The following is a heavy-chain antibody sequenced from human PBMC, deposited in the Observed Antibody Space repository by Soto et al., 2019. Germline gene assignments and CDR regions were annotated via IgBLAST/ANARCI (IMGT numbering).Heavy chain of an antibody. J-gene: IGHJ6*02. CDR2: TYYRSKWYN. D-gene: IGHD1-7*01. CDR3: ARKAVQYNWNYGDYGMDV. V-gene: IGHV6-1*01. CDR1: GDSVSSNSAA. Sequence: SQTLSLTCAISGDSVSSNSAAWNWIRQSPSRGLEWLGRTYYRSKWYNDYAVSVKSRITINPDTSKNQFSLQLNSVTPEDTAVYYCARKAVQYNWNYGDYGMDVWGQGTTVTVSS.